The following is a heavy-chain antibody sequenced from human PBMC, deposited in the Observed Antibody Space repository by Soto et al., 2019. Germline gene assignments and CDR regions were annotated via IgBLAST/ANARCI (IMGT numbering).Heavy chain of an antibody. V-gene: IGHV3-66*01. CDR2: IYSAGSA. J-gene: IGHJ4*02. CDR1: GFTVSSYH. D-gene: IGHD6-13*01. Sequence: EVQLVESGGGLVQPGGSLRLSCAASGFTVSSYHMSWVRQVPGKGLEWVSIIYSAGSADFADSVKGRFTISRDNSKNTLYLQMSSLRAEDTAVYYCTRVYSSSYHYFDYWGQGTLVTVSS. CDR3: TRVYSSSYHYFDY.